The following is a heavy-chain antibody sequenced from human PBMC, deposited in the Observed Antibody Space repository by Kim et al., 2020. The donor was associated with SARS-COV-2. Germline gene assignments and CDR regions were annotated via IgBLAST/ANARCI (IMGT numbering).Heavy chain of an antibody. Sequence: YSNPALKSRVTISVDTSKNQFSLKLSSVTAADTAVYYCARRGIAARGFDPWGQGTLVTVSS. V-gene: IGHV4-39*01. CDR3: ARRGIAARGFDP. J-gene: IGHJ5*02. D-gene: IGHD6-6*01.